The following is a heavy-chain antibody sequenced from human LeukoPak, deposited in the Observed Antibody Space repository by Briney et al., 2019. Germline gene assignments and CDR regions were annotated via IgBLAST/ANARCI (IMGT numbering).Heavy chain of an antibody. V-gene: IGHV3-21*01. J-gene: IGHJ4*02. CDR1: GFTFSSYS. CDR3: ARDFGGYEIIDFDY. Sequence: GGSLRLSCAASGFTFSSYSMNWVRQAPGKGLEWVSSISSSSSYIYYADSVKGRFTISRDNAKNSLYLQMNSLRAEDTAVYYCARDFGGYEIIDFDYWGQGTLVTVSS. D-gene: IGHD5-12*01. CDR2: ISSSSSYI.